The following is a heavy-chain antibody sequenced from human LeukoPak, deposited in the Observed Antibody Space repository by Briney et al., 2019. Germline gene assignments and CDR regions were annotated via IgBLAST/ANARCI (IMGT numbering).Heavy chain of an antibody. CDR3: ARDRTTGTRAFDI. V-gene: IGHV3-23*01. Sequence: GGSLRLSCAVSGITFRTYAMSWVRQARGKGLEWVSSINGDGSSTYYADSVKGRFTISRDNSKNTLSLQMNSLRVEDTAVYYCARDRTTGTRAFDIWGQGTMVTVSS. CDR2: INGDGSST. D-gene: IGHD1-1*01. CDR1: GITFRTYA. J-gene: IGHJ3*02.